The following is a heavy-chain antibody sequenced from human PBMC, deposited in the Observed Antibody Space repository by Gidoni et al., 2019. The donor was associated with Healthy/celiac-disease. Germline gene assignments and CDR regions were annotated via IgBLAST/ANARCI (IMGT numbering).Heavy chain of an antibody. CDR1: GFTFDDYA. CDR2: ISWNSGSI. J-gene: IGHJ3*02. D-gene: IGHD6-6*01. Sequence: AASGFTFDDYAMHWVRQAPGKGLEWVSGISWNSGSIGYADSVKGRFTISRDNAKNSLYLQMNSLRAEDTALYYCAKDFNPTHPEWSIAAPVFDIWGQGTMVTVSS. V-gene: IGHV3-9*01. CDR3: AKDFNPTHPEWSIAAPVFDI.